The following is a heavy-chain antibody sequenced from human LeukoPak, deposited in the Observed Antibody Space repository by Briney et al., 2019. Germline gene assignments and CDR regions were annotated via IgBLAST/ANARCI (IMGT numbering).Heavy chain of an antibody. D-gene: IGHD3-22*01. J-gene: IGHJ5*02. Sequence: SETLSLTCTVSGYSISSGYFWGWIRQSPGKGLDWIGIIYHSGSTYYNPSLKSRVTMSVGTSKNQFSLKLSSVTAADTAVYYCARDRGYFDNWFDPWGQGTLVTVSS. CDR3: ARDRGYFDNWFDP. CDR2: IYHSGST. V-gene: IGHV4-38-2*02. CDR1: GYSISSGYF.